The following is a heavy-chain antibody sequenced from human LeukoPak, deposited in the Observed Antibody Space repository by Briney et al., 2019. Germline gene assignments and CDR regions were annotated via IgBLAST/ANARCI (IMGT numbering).Heavy chain of an antibody. V-gene: IGHV5-51*01. D-gene: IGHD2-15*01. CDR2: IYPGDSDI. CDR3: ARRGYCSGGSCFSAAFDI. CDR1: GYRFTTYW. J-gene: IGHJ3*02. Sequence: GASLQISCKGSGYRFTTYWINWVCQMPGKGLEWMGIIYPGDSDIRYSPSFQGQVTISADKSISTAYLQWSSLKASDTAMYYCARRGYCSGGSCFSAAFDIWGQGTMVTVSS.